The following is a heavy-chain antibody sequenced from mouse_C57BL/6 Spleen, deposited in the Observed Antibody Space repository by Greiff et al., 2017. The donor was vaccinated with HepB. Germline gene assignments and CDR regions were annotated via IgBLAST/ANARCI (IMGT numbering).Heavy chain of an antibody. CDR2: ISDGGSYT. Sequence: EVQLVESGGGLVKPGGSLKLSCAASGFTFSSYAMSWVRQTPEKRLEWVATISDGGSYTYYPDNVKGRFTISRDNAKNNLYLQMSHLKSEDTAMYYCARDGSREAWFAYWGQGTLVTVSA. CDR3: ARDGSREAWFAY. V-gene: IGHV5-4*01. J-gene: IGHJ3*01. D-gene: IGHD1-1*01. CDR1: GFTFSSYA.